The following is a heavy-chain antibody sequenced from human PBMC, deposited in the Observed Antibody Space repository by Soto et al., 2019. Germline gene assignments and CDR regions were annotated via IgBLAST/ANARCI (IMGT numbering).Heavy chain of an antibody. CDR1: GFTFSSYA. Sequence: GESLKVSCAASGFTFSSYAMSWVRQAPGKGLEWVSAISGSGGSTYYADSVKGRFTISRDNSKNTLYLQMNSLRAEDTAVYYCAKEGWSNIAAAGYYFDYWGQGTLVTVSS. V-gene: IGHV3-23*01. J-gene: IGHJ4*02. D-gene: IGHD6-13*01. CDR3: AKEGWSNIAAAGYYFDY. CDR2: ISGSGGST.